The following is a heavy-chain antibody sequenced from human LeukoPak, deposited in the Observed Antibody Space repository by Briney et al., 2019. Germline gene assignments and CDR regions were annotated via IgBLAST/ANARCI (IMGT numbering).Heavy chain of an antibody. CDR1: GGSFSGYY. D-gene: IGHD3-3*01. V-gene: IGHV4-34*01. CDR3: AGTRVMGRSGSPESYFDY. J-gene: IGHJ4*02. CDR2: INHSGST. Sequence: PSETLSLTCAVYGGSFSGYYWSWIRQPPGKGLEWIGEINHSGSTNYNPSLKSRVTISVDTSKNQFSLKLSSVTAADTAVYYCAGTRVMGRSGSPESYFDYWGQGTLVTVSS.